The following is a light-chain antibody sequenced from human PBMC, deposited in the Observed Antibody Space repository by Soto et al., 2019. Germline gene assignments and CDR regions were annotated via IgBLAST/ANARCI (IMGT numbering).Light chain of an antibody. CDR2: DAS. Sequence: DIEMTQSPSSLSASVGDRVTITCQASQDISNYLDWYQQKPGKAPQLLIYDASNLETELPSRFSGSGSGTAFTLTISSLQADDIATYYCQQYDNRPPFTFGHGTKVDIK. J-gene: IGKJ3*01. V-gene: IGKV1-33*01. CDR1: QDISNY. CDR3: QQYDNRPPFT.